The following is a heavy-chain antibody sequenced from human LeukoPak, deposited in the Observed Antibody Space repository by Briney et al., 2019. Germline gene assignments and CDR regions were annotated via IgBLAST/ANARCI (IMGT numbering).Heavy chain of an antibody. D-gene: IGHD6-13*01. J-gene: IGHJ4*02. CDR3: ARAHTSNWYMDY. CDR2: IFYSGSS. Sequence: KASETLSLTCSVSGGSISSYYWSWTRQPPGKGLEWIGYIFYSGSSNYNPSPKSRVTMSVDTSENQLSLKLRSVTAADTALYYCARAHTSNWYMDYWGQGTLVTVSS. V-gene: IGHV4-59*01. CDR1: GGSISSYY.